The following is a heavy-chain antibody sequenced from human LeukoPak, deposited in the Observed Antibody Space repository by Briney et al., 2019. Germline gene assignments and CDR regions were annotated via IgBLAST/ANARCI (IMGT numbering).Heavy chain of an antibody. D-gene: IGHD5-24*01. CDR1: GFTVGTNY. Sequence: GGSLRLSCAASGFTVGTNYMSWVRQAPGRGLEWVAAVKTSADDTYYSDSVRGRFTISRDNSRSMVFLQMNSLRAEDSALYYCAKGQMTTILGFDSWGQGALVTVSS. J-gene: IGHJ4*02. CDR2: VKTSADDT. CDR3: AKGQMTTILGFDS. V-gene: IGHV3-23*01.